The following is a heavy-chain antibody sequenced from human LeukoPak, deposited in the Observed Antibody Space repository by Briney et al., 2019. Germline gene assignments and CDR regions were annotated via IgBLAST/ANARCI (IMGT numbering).Heavy chain of an antibody. Sequence: GRSLRLSCAASGFTFSSYGMHWVRQAPGKGLEWVAVISHDGSNKYYADSVKGRFTISRDNSKNTLYLQMNSLRAEDTAVYYCARDLGVRESYGMDVWGQGTTVTVSS. CDR3: ARDLGVRESYGMDV. CDR1: GFTFSSYG. J-gene: IGHJ6*02. D-gene: IGHD3-10*01. CDR2: ISHDGSNK. V-gene: IGHV3-30*03.